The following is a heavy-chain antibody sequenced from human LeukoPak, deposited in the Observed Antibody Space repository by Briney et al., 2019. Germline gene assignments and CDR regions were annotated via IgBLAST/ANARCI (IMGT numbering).Heavy chain of an antibody. CDR2: MNPNSGNT. D-gene: IGHD3-22*01. Sequence: ASVKVSCKASGYTFTSYDINWVRQASGQGLEWMGWMNPNSGNTGYGQKFQGRVTMTRDTSITTAYLELSSLSSEDTAVYFCARVDGSVDYWGQGTLVTVSS. J-gene: IGHJ4*02. CDR1: GYTFTSYD. V-gene: IGHV1-8*01. CDR3: ARVDGSVDY.